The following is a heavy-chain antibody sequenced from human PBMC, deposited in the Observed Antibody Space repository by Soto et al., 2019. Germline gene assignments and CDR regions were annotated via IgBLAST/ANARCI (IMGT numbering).Heavy chain of an antibody. V-gene: IGHV3-53*01. CDR1: GFTVSNNY. CDR2: IYSGGYT. CDR3: ATSPGGGGY. J-gene: IGHJ4*02. Sequence: EVQLVESGGGLIQPGGSLRLSCAVSGFTVSNNYMSWVRQAPGKGLEGVSVIYSGGYTAYGDSVKGRFTISRDNSKNTLFPQRKSVGAAQPAVYYFATSPGGGGYWGQGTLVTVSS. D-gene: IGHD3-10*01.